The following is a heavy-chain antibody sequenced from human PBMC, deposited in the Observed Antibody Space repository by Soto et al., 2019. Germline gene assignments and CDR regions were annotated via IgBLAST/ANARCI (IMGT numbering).Heavy chain of an antibody. J-gene: IGHJ4*02. CDR3: ARWYYYDSSGYRNPPLFDY. Sequence: GASVKVSCKASGGTFSSYAISWVRQAPGQGLEWMGGIIPIFGTANYAQKFQGRVTITADKSTSTAYMELSSPRSEDTAVYYCARWYYYDSSGYRNPPLFDYWGQGTLVTVSS. CDR2: IIPIFGTA. V-gene: IGHV1-69*06. CDR1: GGTFSSYA. D-gene: IGHD3-22*01.